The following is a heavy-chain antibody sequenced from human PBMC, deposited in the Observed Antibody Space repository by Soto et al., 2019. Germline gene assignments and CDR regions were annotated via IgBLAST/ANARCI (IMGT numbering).Heavy chain of an antibody. CDR3: AKKYPGTRPFDY. J-gene: IGHJ4*02. V-gene: IGHV3-23*01. D-gene: IGHD2-2*02. CDR2: IGTNGDT. Sequence: GGSLRLSCAASGFTFSSYAMDWVRQAPGKGLEWVSAIGTNGDTYYADSVKGRFTISRDNLKTTLYLQMNSLRAEDTALYYCAKKYPGTRPFDYWGQGTLVTVSS. CDR1: GFTFSSYA.